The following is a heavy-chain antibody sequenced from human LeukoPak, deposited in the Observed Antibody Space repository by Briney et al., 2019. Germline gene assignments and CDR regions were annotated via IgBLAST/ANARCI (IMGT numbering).Heavy chain of an antibody. J-gene: IGHJ4*02. D-gene: IGHD3-22*01. CDR1: GYTITNNY. CDR2: INPSGTGT. Sequence: ASVKVSCKASGYTITNNYMHWVRQAPGQGLEWMGVINPSGTGTSYAQKLQGRVTMTTDTSTSTAYMELRSLRSDDTAVYYCARDVGNSSGYYITGDDYWGQGTLVTVSS. V-gene: IGHV1-46*01. CDR3: ARDVGNSSGYYITGDDY.